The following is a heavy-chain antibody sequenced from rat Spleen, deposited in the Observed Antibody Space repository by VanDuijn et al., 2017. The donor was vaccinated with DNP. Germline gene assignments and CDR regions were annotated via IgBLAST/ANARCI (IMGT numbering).Heavy chain of an antibody. J-gene: IGHJ4*01. V-gene: IGHV5-31*01. D-gene: IGHD1-2*01. CDR2: ISTSGEYT. CDR1: GFTFNNFW. Sequence: EVQLVESGGGLVQPGKSLKVSCDASGFTFNNFWMTWIRQVPGKGLEWVASISTSGEYTHYRDSVKGRFTISRDNAKSTLYLQIDSLRSEDTATYYCARHDYYSSPYYAMDAWGQGTSVTVAS. CDR3: ARHDYYSSPYYAMDA.